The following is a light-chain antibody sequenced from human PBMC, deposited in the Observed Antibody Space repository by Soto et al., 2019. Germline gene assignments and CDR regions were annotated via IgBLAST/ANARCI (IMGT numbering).Light chain of an antibody. CDR3: QQYNNWPFT. Sequence: EIVMTQSPATLSVSPGERATLSCRASQSVSSNLAWYQQKPGQAPRLLIYGASTRAAGIPARFSGSRSGTEFTLTISGLQSEDFAVYYCQQYNNWPFTFGGGTKVEIK. CDR1: QSVSSN. J-gene: IGKJ4*01. CDR2: GAS. V-gene: IGKV3-15*01.